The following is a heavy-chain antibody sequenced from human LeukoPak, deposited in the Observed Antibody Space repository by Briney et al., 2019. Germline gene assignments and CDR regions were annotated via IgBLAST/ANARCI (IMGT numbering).Heavy chain of an antibody. CDR1: GGSISSSSYY. Sequence: SETLSLTCTVSGGSISSSSYYWGWIRQPPGKGLEWIGSIYYSGSTYYNPSLKSRVTISVDTSKNQFSLKLSSVTAADTAVYYCARDHFIGDWYSSSSGYFDYWGQGTLVTVSS. V-gene: IGHV4-39*07. D-gene: IGHD6-6*01. CDR2: IYYSGST. CDR3: ARDHFIGDWYSSSSGYFDY. J-gene: IGHJ4*02.